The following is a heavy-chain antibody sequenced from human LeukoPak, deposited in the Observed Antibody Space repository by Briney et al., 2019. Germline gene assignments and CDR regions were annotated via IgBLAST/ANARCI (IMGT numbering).Heavy chain of an antibody. D-gene: IGHD3-10*01. Sequence: GGSLRLSCAASGFTFSSYEMNWVRQAPGKGLEWVSYISSSGSTIYYADSVKGRFTISRDNAKNSLYLQMNSLRAEDTAVYYCARKSLPVDFLLWFGGSMVFDYWGQGTLVTVSS. V-gene: IGHV3-48*03. CDR2: ISSSGSTI. J-gene: IGHJ4*02. CDR1: GFTFSSYE. CDR3: ARKSLPVDFLLWFGGSMVFDY.